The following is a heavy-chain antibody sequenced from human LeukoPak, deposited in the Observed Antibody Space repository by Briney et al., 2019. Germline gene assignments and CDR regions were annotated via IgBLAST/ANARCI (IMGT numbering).Heavy chain of an antibody. D-gene: IGHD2/OR15-2a*01. V-gene: IGHV3-23*01. J-gene: IGHJ4*02. Sequence: PGGSLRLSCTPSGFTFSTYAMSWVRQAPGKGLEWVSLISGSDGNTYFADSVKGRFTISRDNSKNTLYLQMNSLRAEDTATYYCAKERTQTTSFDYWGQGTLVTVSS. CDR2: ISGSDGNT. CDR1: GFTFSTYA. CDR3: AKERTQTTSFDY.